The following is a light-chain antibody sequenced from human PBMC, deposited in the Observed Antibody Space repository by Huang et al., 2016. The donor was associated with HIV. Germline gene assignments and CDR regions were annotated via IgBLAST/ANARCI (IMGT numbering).Light chain of an antibody. Sequence: EIVLTQSPGTLSLSPGERATLSCRASQSVSSSDLAWYQQKHGQAPRLLIYGASSRATGIPDRFSGSGSGTDFTLTISRLEPEDVAVYYCQQYGSSPLYTFGQGTKLEIK. CDR2: GAS. CDR1: QSVSSSD. J-gene: IGKJ2*01. V-gene: IGKV3-20*01. CDR3: QQYGSSPLYT.